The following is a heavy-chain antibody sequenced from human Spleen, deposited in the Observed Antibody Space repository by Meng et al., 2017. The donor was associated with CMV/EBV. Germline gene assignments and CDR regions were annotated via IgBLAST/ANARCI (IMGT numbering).Heavy chain of an antibody. Sequence: ASVKVSCKASGYTFTDYYMHWVRQAPGQGLEWMGWINPNSGATNYAQKFQGRVTMTRGTSISTAYMELSRLRSDDTAVYYCARDWGIVVEPAAPYNWFDPWGQGTLVTVSS. D-gene: IGHD2-2*01. J-gene: IGHJ5*02. CDR1: GYTFTDYY. V-gene: IGHV1-2*02. CDR2: INPNSGAT. CDR3: ARDWGIVVEPAAPYNWFDP.